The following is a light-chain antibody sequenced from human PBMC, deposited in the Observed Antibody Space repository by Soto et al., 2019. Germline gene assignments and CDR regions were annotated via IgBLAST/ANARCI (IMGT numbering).Light chain of an antibody. CDR2: GAS. CDR3: QQYGSSPPT. V-gene: IGKV3-20*01. J-gene: IGKJ1*01. CDR1: QSVSSNY. Sequence: EIVLTQSPGTLSLSPGERATLSCRASQSVSSNYLAWYQQKPGQAPRLLIYGASSRPTGIPDRLSGGGSGTDFPLTISRLEPEDFAVYYCQQYGSSPPTFGQGTKVEIK.